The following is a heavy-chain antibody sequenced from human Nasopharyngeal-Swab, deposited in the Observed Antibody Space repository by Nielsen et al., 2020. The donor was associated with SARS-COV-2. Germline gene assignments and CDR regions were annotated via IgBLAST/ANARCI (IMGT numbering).Heavy chain of an antibody. V-gene: IGHV3-21*01. CDR2: ISSSSSYI. CDR3: AKGYYDFWSGHY. Sequence: VRQAPGKGLEWVSSISSSSSYIYYADSVKGRFTISRDNAENSLYLQMNSLRAEDTAVYYCAKGYYDFWSGHYWGQGTLVTVSS. J-gene: IGHJ4*02. D-gene: IGHD3-3*01.